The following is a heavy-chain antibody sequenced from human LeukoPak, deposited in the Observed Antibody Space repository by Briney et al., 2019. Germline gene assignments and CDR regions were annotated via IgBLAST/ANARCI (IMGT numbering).Heavy chain of an antibody. Sequence: GASLKVSCKASGYTFTKYVVHWVRQATGQRPEWMGWINAGNGDTKYSQNFQDRVTITRDTSANTAYMELSSLTSEDTALYYCARDDCGDTCYPGGYWGQGTLVTVSS. CDR3: ARDDCGDTCYPGGY. D-gene: IGHD2-21*01. CDR2: INAGNGDT. V-gene: IGHV1-3*01. J-gene: IGHJ4*02. CDR1: GYTFTKYV.